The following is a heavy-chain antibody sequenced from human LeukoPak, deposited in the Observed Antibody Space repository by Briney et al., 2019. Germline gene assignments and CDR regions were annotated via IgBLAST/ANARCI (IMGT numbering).Heavy chain of an antibody. J-gene: IGHJ3*02. Sequence: SETLSLTCTVSGGSISSGSYYWSWIRQPAGKGLEWIGRIYTSGSTNYNPSLKGRVTISVDTSKNQFSLKLSSVTAADTAVYYCARVPTIAVAVVEAFDIWGQGTMVTVSS. CDR2: IYTSGST. V-gene: IGHV4-61*02. CDR1: GGSISSGSYY. D-gene: IGHD6-19*01. CDR3: ARVPTIAVAVVEAFDI.